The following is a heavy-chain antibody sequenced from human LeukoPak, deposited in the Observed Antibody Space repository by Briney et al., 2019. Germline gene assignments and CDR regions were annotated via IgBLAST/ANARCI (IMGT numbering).Heavy chain of an antibody. CDR1: GFTFSSYA. CDR2: ISGSGGST. D-gene: IGHD1-1*01. CDR3: ARTDNLDY. J-gene: IGHJ4*02. V-gene: IGHV3-23*01. Sequence: GGSLRLSCAASGFTFSSYAMSWVRQAPGKGLEWVSIISGSGGSTNYADSVKGRFTISRDNTKNTLYLQMNSLRAEDTAVYYCARTDNLDYWGQGTLVTVSS.